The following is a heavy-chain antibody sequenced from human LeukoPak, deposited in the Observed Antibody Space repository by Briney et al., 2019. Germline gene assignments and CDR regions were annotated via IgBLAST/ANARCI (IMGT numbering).Heavy chain of an antibody. CDR3: ARRGVDSSGYYYGLDY. CDR2: IIPIFGTA. V-gene: IGHV1-69*13. D-gene: IGHD3-22*01. Sequence: SVKVSCTASGGTFSSYAISWVRQAPGQGLEWMGGIIPIFGTANYAQKFQGRVTITADESTSTAYMELSSLRSEDTAVYYCARRGVDSSGYYYGLDYWGQGTLVTVSS. J-gene: IGHJ4*02. CDR1: GGTFSSYA.